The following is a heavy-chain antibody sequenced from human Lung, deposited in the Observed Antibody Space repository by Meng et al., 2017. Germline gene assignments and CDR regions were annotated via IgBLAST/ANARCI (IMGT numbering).Heavy chain of an antibody. V-gene: IGHV4-4*02. J-gene: IGHJ4*02. CDR2: IFHSGST. D-gene: IGHD1-26*01. CDR1: GGSITRSTW. Sequence: QLQPQESGPGLVKPSGTLSLTCAVSGGSITRSTWWSWVRQTPGKGLEWFGEIFHSGSTNYNPPLESRVTISVDKSKNQFSLKVYSVTAADTATYYCARFDISSSGRGDYWGQGILVTVSS. CDR3: ARFDISSSGRGDY.